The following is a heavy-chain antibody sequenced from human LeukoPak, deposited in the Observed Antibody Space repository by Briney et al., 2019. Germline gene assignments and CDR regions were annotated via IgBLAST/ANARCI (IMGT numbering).Heavy chain of an antibody. CDR1: GFTFSSYA. Sequence: GGSLRLSCAASGFTFSSYAVHWVRQAPGKGLEWVAVISYDGSNKYYADSVKGRFTISRDNAKNSLYLQMDSLRAEDTAVYYCARDLLNDEGSSYFFDQWGQGTLVTVSS. J-gene: IGHJ4*02. V-gene: IGHV3-30*07. CDR3: ARDLLNDEGSSYFFDQ. CDR2: ISYDGSNK. D-gene: IGHD2-2*01.